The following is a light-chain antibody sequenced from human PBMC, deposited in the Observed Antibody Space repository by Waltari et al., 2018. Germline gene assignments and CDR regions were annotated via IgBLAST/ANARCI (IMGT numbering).Light chain of an antibody. CDR3: QQYNSYSLLT. CDR2: KAS. Sequence: DIQMTQSPYTLSASVGDRVIITCRASQSISNWLAWYQQKPGKAPKLLIYKASSLESGVPSRCSGSGSGTVFTLTISSLQPDDFATYYCQQYNSYSLLTFGGGTKVEIK. V-gene: IGKV1-5*03. CDR1: QSISNW. J-gene: IGKJ4*01.